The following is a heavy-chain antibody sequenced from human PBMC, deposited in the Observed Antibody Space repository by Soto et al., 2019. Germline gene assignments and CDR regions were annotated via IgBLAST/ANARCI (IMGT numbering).Heavy chain of an antibody. J-gene: IGHJ4*02. Sequence: HVQLQESGPGLVKPSGTLSLTCAVSGDSISTMNWWSWVRQPPGKGLEWIGEIHHMGSTNYNPSRMSRVTISVDKSKNQFSLKLTSVTAADTAVYYCARYDYGSGDDYNIDYWGQGTLVTVSS. V-gene: IGHV4-4*02. CDR1: GDSISTMNW. CDR2: IHHMGST. CDR3: ARYDYGSGDDYNIDY. D-gene: IGHD3-10*01.